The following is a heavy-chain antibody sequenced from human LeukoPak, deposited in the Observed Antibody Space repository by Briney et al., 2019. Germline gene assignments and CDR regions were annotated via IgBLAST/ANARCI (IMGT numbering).Heavy chain of an antibody. D-gene: IGHD1-7*01. V-gene: IGHV1-2*02. CDR2: INPNSGGT. CDR1: GYTFTGYY. J-gene: IGHJ5*02. Sequence: ASVKVSCKASGYTFTGYYMHWVRQAPGQGLEWMGWINPNSGGTNYAQKFQGRATMTRDTSISAAYMELSRLRSDDTAVYYCARVPVLLGTNWFDPWGQGTLVTVSS. CDR3: ARVPVLLGTNWFDP.